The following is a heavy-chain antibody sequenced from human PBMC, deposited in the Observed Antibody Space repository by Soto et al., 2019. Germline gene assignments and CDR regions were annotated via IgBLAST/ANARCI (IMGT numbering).Heavy chain of an antibody. CDR3: ADWAEGATEVH. J-gene: IGHJ4*02. D-gene: IGHD2-15*01. CDR2: IWYDASKQ. Sequence: XASLRVSCETSGFIFSVYDMHWVRQAPGKGLEWVAVIWYDASKQFYAASVEGRFTISRDNSKAILYLQMNSLRAEDTAVYYCADWAEGATEVHWGQGTLVTVSS. V-gene: IGHV3-33*01. CDR1: GFIFSVYD.